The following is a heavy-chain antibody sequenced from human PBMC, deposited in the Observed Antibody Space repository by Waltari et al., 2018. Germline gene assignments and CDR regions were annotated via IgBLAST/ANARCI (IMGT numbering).Heavy chain of an antibody. J-gene: IGHJ2*01. D-gene: IGHD2-2*01. CDR3: AKDRQLMRSWYFDV. V-gene: IGHV3-23*01. CDR2: LRGCGEST. Sequence: QLLESGGGLVQPGGSLTLSCKVSGFTFSNYAMSWVRQAPGRGLQWVAGLRGCGESTYYEDSLRGRFTVSRDNSKNTLFLQMHSLTADDTAVYYCAKDRQLMRSWYFDVWGRGTLVAVSS. CDR1: GFTFSNYA.